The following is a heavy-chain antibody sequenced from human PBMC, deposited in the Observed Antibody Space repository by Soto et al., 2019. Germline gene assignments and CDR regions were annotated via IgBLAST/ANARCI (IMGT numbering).Heavy chain of an antibody. V-gene: IGHV1-69*01. CDR2: IIPIFGTA. CDR3: ARDLHRMVYAPDAFDI. CDR1: GGTFSSYA. Sequence: QVQLVQSGAEVKKPGSSVKVSCKASGGTFSSYAIIWVRQAPGQGLDWMGGIIPIFGTANYAQKFQGRVTIPADESTSTADMELSSMRSEDKAVYYCARDLHRMVYAPDAFDICGQGTMVTVYS. D-gene: IGHD2-8*01. J-gene: IGHJ3*02.